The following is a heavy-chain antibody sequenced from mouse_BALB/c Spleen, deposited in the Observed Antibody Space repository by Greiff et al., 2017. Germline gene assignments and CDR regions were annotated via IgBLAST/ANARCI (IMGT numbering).Heavy chain of an antibody. CDR1: GYSITSGYY. CDR3: ARGLALITAVVPHWYFDV. Sequence: VQLQQSGPGLVKPSQSLSLTCSVTGYSITSGYYWNWIRQFPGNKLEWMGYISYDGSNNYNPSLKNRISITRDTSKNQFFLRLNSVTTEDTATYDCARGLALITAVVPHWYFDVWGAGTTVTVSS. V-gene: IGHV3-6*02. J-gene: IGHJ1*01. CDR2: ISYDGSN. D-gene: IGHD1-1*01.